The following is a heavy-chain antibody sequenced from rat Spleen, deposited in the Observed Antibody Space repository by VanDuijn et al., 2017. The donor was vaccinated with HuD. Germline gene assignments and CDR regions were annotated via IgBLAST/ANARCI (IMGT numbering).Heavy chain of an antibody. D-gene: IGHD5-1*01. J-gene: IGHJ4*01. CDR3: ARAPGNGYVMDA. CDR2: MWRSGST. Sequence: EVQVKESGPGLVQPSQTLSLTCTVSGISFTDYSVHWIRQSPGKGLEWVGVMWRSGSTEYNSALKSRLSISRDTSKNHIFLKMNSLQSEDTTTYYCARAPGNGYVMDAWGQGASVTVSS. CDR1: GISFTDYS. V-gene: IGHV2S63*01.